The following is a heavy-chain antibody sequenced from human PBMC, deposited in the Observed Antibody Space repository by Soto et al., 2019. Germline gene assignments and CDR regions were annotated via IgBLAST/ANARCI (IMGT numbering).Heavy chain of an antibody. J-gene: IGHJ4*02. D-gene: IGHD3-22*01. CDR3: ARGSGPMIEWH. CDR1: GYTFTNFT. V-gene: IGHV1-3*01. Sequence: VSVKVSCKASGYTFTNFTIHWVRQAPGQRLEWMGWINAGNGNTKYSQKFQGRVTITRDTSASTAYMELSSLRSEDTAVYYCARGSGPMIEWHWGQGTLVTVSS. CDR2: INAGNGNT.